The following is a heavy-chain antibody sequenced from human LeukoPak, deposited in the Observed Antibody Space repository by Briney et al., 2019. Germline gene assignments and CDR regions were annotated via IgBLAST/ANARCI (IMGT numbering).Heavy chain of an antibody. CDR1: GFTFSSYE. D-gene: IGHD3-16*01. V-gene: IGHV3-48*03. CDR3: ARTSKGGAFDI. J-gene: IGHJ3*02. Sequence: GGSLRLSCAASGFTFSSYEMNWVRQAPGKGLEWVSYISSSGSTIYYADSVKGRFTISRDNAKNSLYLQMSSLRAEDTAVYYCARTSKGGAFDIWGQGTTVTVSS. CDR2: ISSSGSTI.